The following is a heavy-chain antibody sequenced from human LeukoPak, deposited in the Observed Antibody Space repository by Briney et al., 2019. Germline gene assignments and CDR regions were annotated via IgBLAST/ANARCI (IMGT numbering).Heavy chain of an antibody. CDR3: AREDSGSYYYFDY. D-gene: IGHD1-26*01. V-gene: IGHV3-23*01. CDR2: ISGSGDAT. J-gene: IGHJ4*02. CDR1: GFTFSSHA. Sequence: QSGGSLRLSCAASGFTFSSHAMSWVRQAPVKGLEWVSAISGSGDATFYADSVKGRFTISRDNAKNSLYLQMNSLRAEDTAVYYCAREDSGSYYYFDYWGQGTLVTVSS.